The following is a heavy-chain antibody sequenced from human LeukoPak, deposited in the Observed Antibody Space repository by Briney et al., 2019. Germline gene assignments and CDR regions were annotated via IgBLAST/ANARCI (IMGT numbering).Heavy chain of an antibody. Sequence: PSETLSLTCSVSGASISSHYWSWIRQPPGKGLEWIGYTYYSGTTNYNPSLKRRVTISLDTSKDQISLQLRSVTAADTAVYYCAGDGPLPYFGGGYMDVWAKGPRVTVSS. CDR3: AGDGPLPYFGGGYMDV. CDR2: TYYSGTT. D-gene: IGHD3-3*01. J-gene: IGHJ6*03. V-gene: IGHV4-59*11. CDR1: GASISSHY.